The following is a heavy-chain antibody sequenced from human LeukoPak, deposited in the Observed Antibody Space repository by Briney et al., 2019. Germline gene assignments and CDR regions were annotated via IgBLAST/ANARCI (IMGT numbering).Heavy chain of an antibody. V-gene: IGHV4-38-2*01. CDR1: GYSISSGYY. Sequence: SETLSLTCAVSGYSISSGYYWGWIRQPPGKGLEWIGCISHSGSTYYNPSLKSRLTISLDTSKNQLSLKLTSVTAADTAVYYCARGMAAAADCWGQGTLVTVSS. D-gene: IGHD6-13*01. J-gene: IGHJ4*02. CDR3: ARGMAAAADC. CDR2: ISHSGST.